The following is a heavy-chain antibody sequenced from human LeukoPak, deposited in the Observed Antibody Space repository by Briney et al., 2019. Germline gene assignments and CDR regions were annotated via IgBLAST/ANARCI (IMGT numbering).Heavy chain of an antibody. D-gene: IGHD3-10*02. CDR2: ISDSGGYT. V-gene: IGHV3-23*01. Sequence: GGSLRLSCVASGFSFSSYSMKWVRQAPGKGLEWVSSISDSGGYTYYADSVKGRFTISRDNSKNTLYLQMNSLRAEDTAVYYCTKGVLGYSVPFLDCWGQGALVTVSS. J-gene: IGHJ4*02. CDR1: GFSFSSYS. CDR3: TKGVLGYSVPFLDC.